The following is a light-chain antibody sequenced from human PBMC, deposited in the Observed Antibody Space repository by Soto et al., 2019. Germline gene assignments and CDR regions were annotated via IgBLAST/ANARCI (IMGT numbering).Light chain of an antibody. Sequence: EVVLTQSPGTLSLTPRERATLSCRASQTVRNNYLAWYQQKPGQAPRLLIYCASSRSTGIPDRFSGSGSGTDFTLTISRLEPEDFAVYHCQQYSSSPLTFGGGTKVDIK. J-gene: IGKJ4*01. CDR3: QQYSSSPLT. CDR2: CAS. CDR1: QTVRNNY. V-gene: IGKV3-20*01.